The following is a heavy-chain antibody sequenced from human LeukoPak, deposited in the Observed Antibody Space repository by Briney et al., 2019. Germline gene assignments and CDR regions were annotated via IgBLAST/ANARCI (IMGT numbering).Heavy chain of an antibody. CDR1: GFTFSSYA. J-gene: IGHJ3*02. CDR2: ISGSGGST. Sequence: GGSLRLSCAASGFTFSSYAMSWVRQAPGKGLEWVSAISGSGGSTYYADSVKGRFTISRDNSKNTLYLQMNSLRAEDTAVYYCVKETRRCSGGSCYVLPGGIDAFDIWGQGTMVTVSS. V-gene: IGHV3-23*01. D-gene: IGHD2-15*01. CDR3: VKETRRCSGGSCYVLPGGIDAFDI.